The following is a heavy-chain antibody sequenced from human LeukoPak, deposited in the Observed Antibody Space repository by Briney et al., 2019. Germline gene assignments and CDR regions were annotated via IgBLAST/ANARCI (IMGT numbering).Heavy chain of an antibody. Sequence: ASVKVSCKASGYTFTSYGISWVRQAPGQGLEWMGWISVYNGNTNYAQKLQDRVTMTTDTSTSTAYMELRSLTSDDTAVYYCARWRDYYYSYYMDVWGKGTPVTISS. CDR2: ISVYNGNT. V-gene: IGHV1-18*01. CDR3: ARWRDYYYSYYMDV. J-gene: IGHJ6*03. CDR1: GYTFTSYG. D-gene: IGHD3-3*01.